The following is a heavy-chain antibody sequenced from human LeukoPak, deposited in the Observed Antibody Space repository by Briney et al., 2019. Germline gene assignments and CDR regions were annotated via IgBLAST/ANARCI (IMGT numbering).Heavy chain of an antibody. CDR3: ARGRYYFDY. CDR2: ISYDGSNK. Sequence: PGESLRLSCAASGFTFSSYAMHWVRQAPGKGLEWVAVISYDGSNKYYADSVKGRLTISRDNSKNTLHLQMNSLRAEDTAVYYCARGRYYFDYWGQGTLVTVSS. CDR1: GFTFSSYA. D-gene: IGHD3-10*01. J-gene: IGHJ4*02. V-gene: IGHV3-30*04.